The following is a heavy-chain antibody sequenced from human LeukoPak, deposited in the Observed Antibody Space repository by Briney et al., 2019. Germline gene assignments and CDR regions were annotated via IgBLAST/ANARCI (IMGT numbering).Heavy chain of an antibody. J-gene: IGHJ4*02. D-gene: IGHD2-15*01. V-gene: IGHV1-8*01. Sequence: GASVKVSCKASGYTFTSYDINWVRQATGQGLEWMGWMNPNSGNTGYAQKFQGRVTMTRNTSLSTAYMELSRLRSEDTAVYYCARGVGYCSGGSCYPYWGQGTLVTVSS. CDR3: ARGVGYCSGGSCYPY. CDR2: MNPNSGNT. CDR1: GYTFTSYD.